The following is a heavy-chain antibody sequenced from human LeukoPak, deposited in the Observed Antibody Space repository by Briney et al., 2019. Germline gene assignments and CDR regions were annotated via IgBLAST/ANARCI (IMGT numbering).Heavy chain of an antibody. CDR3: ARAVGPFDF. V-gene: IGHV3-23*01. CDR1: GFTFSSYA. J-gene: IGHJ3*01. Sequence: GGSLRLSCAASGFTFSSYAMSWVRQAPGKGLEWVSAISGSGGSTYYADSVKGRLAISRDNSKNMLYLQMNSLRVEDTAVYYCARAVGPFDFWGQGTRVIVSS. CDR2: ISGSGGST.